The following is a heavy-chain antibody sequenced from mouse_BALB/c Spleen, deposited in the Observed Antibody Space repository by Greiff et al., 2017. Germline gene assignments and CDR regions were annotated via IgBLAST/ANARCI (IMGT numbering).Heavy chain of an antibody. CDR2: IWAGGST. V-gene: IGHV2-9*02. CDR1: GFSLTSYG. J-gene: IGHJ2*01. Sequence: VQLMESGPGLVAPSQSLSITCTVSGFSLTSYGVHWVRQPPGKGLEWLGVIWAGGSTTYNSALMSRLSISNYNSKSQVFLKMISLQTDDTAMYYCARGSHLDDWGQGTTLTVSS. CDR3: ARGSHLDD.